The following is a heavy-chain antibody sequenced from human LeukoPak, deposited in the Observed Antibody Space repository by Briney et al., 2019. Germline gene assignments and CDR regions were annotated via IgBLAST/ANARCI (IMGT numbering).Heavy chain of an antibody. J-gene: IGHJ4*02. V-gene: IGHV3-43*02. Sequence: GGSLRLSCAASGFTFHGHAMHWFRQVPGKGLEWVSLISGDGGSTYYADSVKGRFTISRDNSKNSLHLQMNSLTTEDTALYYCARGDQWLIHYWGPGTLVTVSS. CDR3: ARGDQWLIHY. CDR2: ISGDGGST. CDR1: GFTFHGHA. D-gene: IGHD6-19*01.